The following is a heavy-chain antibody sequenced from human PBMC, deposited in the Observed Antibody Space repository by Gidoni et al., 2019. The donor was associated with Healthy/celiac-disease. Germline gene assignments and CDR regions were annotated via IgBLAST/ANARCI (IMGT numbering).Heavy chain of an antibody. CDR2: IKSKTDGGTT. Sequence: EVQLVESGGGLVKPGGSLRLSCAASGFTFINACMSWVRQVPGKGLEWVGRIKSKTDGGTTDYAAPVKGRFTISRDDSKNTLYLQMNSLKTEDTAVYYCTTVWGWGGFLEWYYFDYWGQGTLVTASS. CDR3: TTVWGWGGFLEWYYFDY. V-gene: IGHV3-15*01. CDR1: GFTFINAC. D-gene: IGHD3-3*01. J-gene: IGHJ4*02.